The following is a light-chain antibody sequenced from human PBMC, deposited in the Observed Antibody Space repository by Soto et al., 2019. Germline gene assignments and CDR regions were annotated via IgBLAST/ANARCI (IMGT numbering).Light chain of an antibody. J-gene: IGKJ5*01. CDR1: EDISTW. V-gene: IGKV1-12*01. CDR3: QHADSFPLIT. Sequence: DIKLSQSPCSVAASVEAGVALTGLSSEDISTWLAWYQQKPGKAPKLLIYAASSLQSGVPSRFSGSGSGTDFTLTICSLQPEDFATYYCQHADSFPLITFGQGTRLEIK. CDR2: AAS.